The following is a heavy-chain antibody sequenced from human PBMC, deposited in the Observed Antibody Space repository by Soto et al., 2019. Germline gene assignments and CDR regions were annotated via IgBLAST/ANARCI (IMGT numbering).Heavy chain of an antibody. V-gene: IGHV1-18*01. CDR2: ISAYNGNT. CDR3: ARDLGYYGSGTTAPFDY. J-gene: IGHJ4*02. CDR1: GYTFTSYG. D-gene: IGHD3-10*01. Sequence: GASVKVSCKASGYTFTSYGISWVRQAPGQGPEWMGWISAYNGNTNYAQKLQGRVTMTTDTSTSTAYMELRSLRSDDTAVYYCARDLGYYGSGTTAPFDYWGQGTLVTVSS.